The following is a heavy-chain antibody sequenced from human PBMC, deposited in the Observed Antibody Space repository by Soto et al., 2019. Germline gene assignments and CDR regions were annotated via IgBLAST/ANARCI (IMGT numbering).Heavy chain of an antibody. D-gene: IGHD1-26*01. Sequence: QVQLQESGPGLVKPSETLSLTCNVSGGSISSYYWSWIRKPPGKGLEWIGYIYYSGSTNYNPSLKSRVTISVDTSKNQFSLKLSSVTAADTAVYYCARVGLGGSYYHFDYWGQGTLVTVSS. CDR3: ARVGLGGSYYHFDY. J-gene: IGHJ4*02. CDR1: GGSISSYY. V-gene: IGHV4-59*01. CDR2: IYYSGST.